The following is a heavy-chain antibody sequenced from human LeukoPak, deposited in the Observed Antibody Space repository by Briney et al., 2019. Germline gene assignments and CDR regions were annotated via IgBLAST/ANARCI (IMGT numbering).Heavy chain of an antibody. D-gene: IGHD3-10*01. CDR2: IYYSGYT. CDR3: ARTDYGSGSYYNEYYMDV. J-gene: IGHJ6*03. V-gene: IGHV4-39*07. CDR1: GGSISSSTYY. Sequence: SETLSLTCTVSGGSISSSTYYWGWVRQPPGKGLEWIGSIYYSGYTYYNPSLESRVTISIDTSKNQFSLKLSSVTAADTAVYYCARTDYGSGSYYNEYYMDVWGKGTTVTVSS.